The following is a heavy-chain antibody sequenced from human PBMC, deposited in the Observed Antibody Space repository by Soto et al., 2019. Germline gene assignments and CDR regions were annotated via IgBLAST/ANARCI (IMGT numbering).Heavy chain of an antibody. CDR3: ARGEVAARYYGMDV. V-gene: IGHV4-59*01. J-gene: IGHJ6*02. CDR1: GDSISSYY. Sequence: SETLSLTCTVSGDSISSYYYRWIRQPPGKGLEWIGYIYYSGSTNYNPSLKSRVTISVDTSKNQFSLKLSSVTAADTAVYYCARGEVAARYYGMDVWGQGTTVTVSS. D-gene: IGHD6-6*01. CDR2: IYYSGST.